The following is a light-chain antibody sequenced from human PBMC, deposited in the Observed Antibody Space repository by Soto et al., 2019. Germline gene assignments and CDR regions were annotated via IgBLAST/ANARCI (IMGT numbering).Light chain of an antibody. CDR1: GSDVGNYSY. J-gene: IGLJ3*02. V-gene: IGLV2-14*01. CDR2: AVS. Sequence: QSALTQPASVSGSPGQSITISCTGTGSDVGNYSYVSWYQQYPGKAPKLMIYAVSNRPSGVSNRFSGSKSGNTASLTISGLQAEDEADYYCSSYRAYSTLWVFGGGTKRPS. CDR3: SSYRAYSTLWV.